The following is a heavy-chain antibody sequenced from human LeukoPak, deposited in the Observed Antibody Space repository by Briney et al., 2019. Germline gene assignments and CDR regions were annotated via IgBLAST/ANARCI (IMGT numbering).Heavy chain of an antibody. D-gene: IGHD3-22*01. Sequence: ASVKVSCKASGCIFTEHHINWVRQAPGQGLEWMGWISGYNGNTNYAQKLQGRVTMTTDTSTSTAYMELRSLRSDDTAVYYCARASTYYYDSSGYSDHWGQGTLVTVSS. J-gene: IGHJ4*02. V-gene: IGHV1-18*01. CDR3: ARASTYYYDSSGYSDH. CDR1: GCIFTEHH. CDR2: ISGYNGNT.